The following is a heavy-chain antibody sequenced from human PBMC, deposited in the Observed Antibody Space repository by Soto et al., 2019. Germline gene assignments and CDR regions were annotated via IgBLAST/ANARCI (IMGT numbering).Heavy chain of an antibody. CDR1: EFTFIYYC. J-gene: IGHJ6*02. CDR3: ARVGPPSDV. V-gene: IGHV3-11*01. CDR2: ISSSGSTI. Sequence: GGSQILSCAASEFTFIYYCRSWIRQAPGKGLEWVSHISSSGSTIYYADSVKGRFTISRDNAKNSLYLQMNSLRAEDTAVYYCARVGPPSDVWGQGTTVTVSS.